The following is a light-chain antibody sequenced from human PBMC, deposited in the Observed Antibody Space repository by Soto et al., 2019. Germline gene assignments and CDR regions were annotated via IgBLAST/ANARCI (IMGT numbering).Light chain of an antibody. V-gene: IGKV1-5*01. CDR2: DAC. CDR3: QQYNSYSPLT. Sequence: DIQMTQSPPTLSASVGDRVTITCRASQSISSWLAWYQQKPGKAPKLLIFDACSLESGVPSRFSGSRSGTEFTLTITSLQPDDYATYYCQQYNSYSPLTVGGGTKVDIK. J-gene: IGKJ4*01. CDR1: QSISSW.